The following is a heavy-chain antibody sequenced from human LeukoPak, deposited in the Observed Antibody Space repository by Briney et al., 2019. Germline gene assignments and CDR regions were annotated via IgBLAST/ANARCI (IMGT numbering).Heavy chain of an antibody. V-gene: IGHV3-9*01. CDR1: GFTFDDYA. Sequence: GGSLRLSCAASGFTFDDYAMHWVRHAPGKGLEWVSGISWNSGSIVYADSVKGRFTISRDNAKNSLYLQMNSLRAEDTALYYCAKAYYGGAFDIWGQGTMVTVSS. J-gene: IGHJ3*02. CDR3: AKAYYGGAFDI. D-gene: IGHD4-23*01. CDR2: ISWNSGSI.